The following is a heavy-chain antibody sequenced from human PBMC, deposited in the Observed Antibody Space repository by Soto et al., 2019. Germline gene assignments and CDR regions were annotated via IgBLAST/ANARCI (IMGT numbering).Heavy chain of an antibody. J-gene: IGHJ3*02. Sequence: ASVKVSCKDSGYTFASYDIKSVRQANGKGLEWMGWMNPNSGNTGYAQKFQGRVTMTRNTSISTAYMELSSLRSEDTAVYYCARGYDILTGYYSGGWSFDIWGQGTMVTVSS. CDR2: MNPNSGNT. V-gene: IGHV1-8*01. CDR3: ARGYDILTGYYSGGWSFDI. D-gene: IGHD3-9*01. CDR1: GYTFASYD.